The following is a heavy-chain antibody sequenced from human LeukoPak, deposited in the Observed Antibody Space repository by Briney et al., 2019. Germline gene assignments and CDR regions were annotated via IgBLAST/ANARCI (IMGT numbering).Heavy chain of an antibody. CDR1: GFTFSSYA. CDR3: AKGLSYFYDSSGYSPFDY. Sequence: GGSLRLSCAASGFTFSSYAMSWVRQAPGKGLEWGSAISGSGGSTYYADSVKGRFTISRDNSKNTLYLQMNSLRAEDTAVYYCAKGLSYFYDSSGYSPFDYWGRGTLVTVSS. CDR2: ISGSGGST. D-gene: IGHD3-22*01. V-gene: IGHV3-23*01. J-gene: IGHJ4*02.